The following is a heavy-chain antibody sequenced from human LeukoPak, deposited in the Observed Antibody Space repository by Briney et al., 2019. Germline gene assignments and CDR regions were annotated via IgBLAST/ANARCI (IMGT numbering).Heavy chain of an antibody. V-gene: IGHV3-21*01. D-gene: IGHD2-2*01. J-gene: IGHJ6*02. Sequence: GGSLRLSCAASGFTFSSYSMNWVRQAPGKGLEWVSSISSSSSYIYYADSVKGRFTISRDNAKNLLYLQMNSLRAEDTAVYYCARDRVVIVPAARRSAGYYYYGMDVWGQGTTVTVSS. CDR2: ISSSSSYI. CDR1: GFTFSSYS. CDR3: ARDRVVIVPAARRSAGYYYYGMDV.